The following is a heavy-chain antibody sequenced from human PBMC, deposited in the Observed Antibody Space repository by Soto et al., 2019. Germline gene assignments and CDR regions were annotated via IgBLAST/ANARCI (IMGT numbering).Heavy chain of an antibody. V-gene: IGHV3-30-3*01. Sequence: GSLRLSCAASGFTCSSYAMHWVREAPGKGLEWVAVISYDGSNKYYVDSVRGRFTISRDNVENSLYLQLNSLRPEDTAVYYCAVYGYGVAAAAYWGQGTLVSVSS. D-gene: IGHD4-17*01. CDR2: ISYDGSNK. J-gene: IGHJ4*02. CDR1: GFTCSSYA. CDR3: AVYGYGVAAAAY.